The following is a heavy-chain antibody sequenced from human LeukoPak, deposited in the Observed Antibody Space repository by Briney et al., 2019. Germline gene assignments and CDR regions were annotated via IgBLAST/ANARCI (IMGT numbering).Heavy chain of an antibody. Sequence: PSETLSLTCTVSGGSISSYYWSWIRQPPGKGLEWIGYIYYSGSTNYNPSLKSRVTISVDTSKNQFSLKPSSVTAADTAVYYCARDVYYGHDAFDIWGQGTMVTVSS. CDR2: IYYSGST. V-gene: IGHV4-59*12. CDR3: ARDVYYGHDAFDI. D-gene: IGHD1-1*01. CDR1: GGSISSYY. J-gene: IGHJ3*02.